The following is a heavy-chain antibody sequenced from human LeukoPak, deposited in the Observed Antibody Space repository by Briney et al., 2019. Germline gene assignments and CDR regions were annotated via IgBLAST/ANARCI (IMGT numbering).Heavy chain of an antibody. CDR2: ISYDGSNR. CDR3: AKETRGSYSDY. D-gene: IGHD5-12*01. CDR1: GFTFSSSG. J-gene: IGHJ4*02. Sequence: GGSLRLSCAASGFTFSSSGMHWVRQAPGKGLEWVAFISYDGSNRYYADSVKGRFTISRDNSKNALYLQMNSLRAEDTAVYYCAKETRGSYSDYWGQGTLVTVSS. V-gene: IGHV3-30*02.